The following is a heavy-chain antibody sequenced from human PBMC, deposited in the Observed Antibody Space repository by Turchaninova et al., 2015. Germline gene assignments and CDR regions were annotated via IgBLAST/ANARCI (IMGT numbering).Heavy chain of an antibody. Sequence: EVQLVQYAAEVKKPGESLKISCKGSGYSFTNYWIGWVRQMPGKSLEWMGIIYPGASDTNYSPSFQSQVTISADKSISTAFLQWSSLKAADTAIYYCARHRGYSYGYGDYWGQGTLVTVSS. V-gene: IGHV5-51*01. D-gene: IGHD5-18*01. CDR3: ARHRGYSYGYGDY. CDR1: GYSFTNYW. J-gene: IGHJ4*02. CDR2: IYPGASDT.